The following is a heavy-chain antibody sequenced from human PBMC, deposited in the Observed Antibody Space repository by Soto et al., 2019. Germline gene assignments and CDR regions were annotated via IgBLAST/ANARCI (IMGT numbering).Heavy chain of an antibody. CDR2: VYLSGHT. D-gene: IGHD1-7*01. CDR1: GCSVTSGSY. J-gene: IGHJ4*02. V-gene: IGHV4-38-2*02. CDR3: ARARIVVSGTIVDF. Sequence: SETLSLTCTVSGCSVTSGSYWGWFRQPPEKGLEWIGSVYLSGHTYHNPSLMSRVTISIDTSKNQFSLKLTSVTAADTAVYYCARARIVVSGTIVDFWGPGTLVTVSS.